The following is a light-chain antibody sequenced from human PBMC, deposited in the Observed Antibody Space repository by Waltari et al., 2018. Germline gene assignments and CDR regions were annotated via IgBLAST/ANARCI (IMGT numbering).Light chain of an antibody. Sequence: QSALTQPASVSGSTGQAIILSCPGTGRALGAYDYVSWYQQYPGKAPRLIIYDVYNRPSGVSNRFSGSKSDNTASLTISGLQAEDESVYYCSSYTSSGVVFGGGTKLTVL. J-gene: IGLJ2*01. V-gene: IGLV2-14*01. CDR2: DVY. CDR3: SSYTSSGVV. CDR1: GRALGAYDY.